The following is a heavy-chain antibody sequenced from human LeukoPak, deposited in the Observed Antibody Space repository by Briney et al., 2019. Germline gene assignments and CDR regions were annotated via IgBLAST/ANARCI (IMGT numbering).Heavy chain of an antibody. D-gene: IGHD3-22*01. V-gene: IGHV4-34*01. Sequence: SETLSLTCAVYGGSFSGYYWSWIRQPPGKGLEWIGEINHSGSTNYNPSLKSRVTISVDTSKNQFSLKLSSVTAADTAVYYCARAYYDSSGYWAYYYYGMDVWGQGTTVTVSS. CDR3: ARAYYDSSGYWAYYYYGMDV. J-gene: IGHJ6*02. CDR2: INHSGST. CDR1: GGSFSGYY.